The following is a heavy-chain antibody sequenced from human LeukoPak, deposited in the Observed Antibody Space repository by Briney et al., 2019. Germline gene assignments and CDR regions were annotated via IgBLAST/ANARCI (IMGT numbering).Heavy chain of an antibody. CDR3: ARDDYGDYISYYFDY. D-gene: IGHD4-17*01. J-gene: IGHJ4*02. CDR1: GGSIRSSYYY. V-gene: IGHV4-39*02. Sequence: SETLSLTCTVSGGSIRSSYYYWGWIRQPPGKGLEWIGSIYDSGSTYYNPSLKSRVTISVDTSKNQFSLKLNSVTAADTAVYYCARDDYGDYISYYFDYWGQGTLVTVSS. CDR2: IYDSGST.